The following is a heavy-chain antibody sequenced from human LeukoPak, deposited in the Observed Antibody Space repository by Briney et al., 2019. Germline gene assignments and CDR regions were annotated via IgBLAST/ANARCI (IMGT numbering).Heavy chain of an antibody. D-gene: IGHD3-22*01. V-gene: IGHV1-69*04. J-gene: IGHJ3*02. Sequence: ASVKVSCKASGGTFISYAISWVRQAPGQGLEWMGRIIPILGIANYAQKFQGRVTITADKSTSTAYMELSSLRSEDTAVYYCAREAKTYYYDSSGYGAFDIWGQGTMVTVSS. CDR3: AREAKTYYYDSSGYGAFDI. CDR2: IIPILGIA. CDR1: GGTFISYA.